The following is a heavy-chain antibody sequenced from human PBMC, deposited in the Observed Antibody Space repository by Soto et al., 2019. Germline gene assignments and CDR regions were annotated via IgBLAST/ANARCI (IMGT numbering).Heavy chain of an antibody. CDR3: SYGGGYYFDY. Sequence: PGGSLRLSCAASGLTVTNAWMNWVRQAPGKGLEWVGRIKSKTAGGTTDFAAPVQSRFTISRDDSKNTVYLQMNSLKTEDTAVYYCSYGGGYYFDYWGQGTLVTVSS. CDR2: IKSKTAGGTT. J-gene: IGHJ4*02. D-gene: IGHD4-17*01. CDR1: GLTVTNAW. V-gene: IGHV3-15*07.